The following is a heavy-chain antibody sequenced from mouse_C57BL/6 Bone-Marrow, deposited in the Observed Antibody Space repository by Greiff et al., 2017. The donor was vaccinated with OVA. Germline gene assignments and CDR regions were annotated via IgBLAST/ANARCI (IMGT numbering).Heavy chain of an antibody. D-gene: IGHD1-1*02. Sequence: SGPELVKPGASVKISCKASGYAFSSSWMNWVKQRPGKGLEWIGRIYPGDGDTNYNGKFQGKATLTADKSSSTAYMQLSSLTSEDSAVYFCARYMAGGDYWGQGTSVTVSS. CDR3: ARYMAGGDY. CDR2: IYPGDGDT. CDR1: GYAFSSSW. V-gene: IGHV1-82*01. J-gene: IGHJ4*01.